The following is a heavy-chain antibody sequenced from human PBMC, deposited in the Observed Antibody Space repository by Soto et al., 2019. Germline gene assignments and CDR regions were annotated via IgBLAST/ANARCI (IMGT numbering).Heavy chain of an antibody. J-gene: IGHJ4*02. Sequence: PGGFLRLSCAASGFTLSGYAMHWVRQAPGKGLEWVAIISNDGTNKHYADSVRGRFTISRDTSKNSLYLEMHSLRPEDTAVFYCARDGGLRGLWLGPDCWGQGTQVTVSS. CDR2: ISNDGTNK. CDR3: ARDGGLRGLWLGPDC. V-gene: IGHV3-30-3*01. CDR1: GFTLSGYA. D-gene: IGHD5-18*01.